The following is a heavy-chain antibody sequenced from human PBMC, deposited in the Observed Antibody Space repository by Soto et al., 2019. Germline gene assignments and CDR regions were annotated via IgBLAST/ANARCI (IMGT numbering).Heavy chain of an antibody. CDR1: GFTFSSYW. CDR3: GRGGSDSPMAPGY. CDR2: INPDGSAT. V-gene: IGHV3-74*01. Sequence: LRLSCAASGFTFSSYWMHWVRQAPGKGLVWVSRINPDGSATNYADSVKGRFTISRDNAKNTLYLQMNSLGAEDTAVFYCGRGGSDSPMAPGYWGQGTLVTVSS. D-gene: IGHD5-18*01. J-gene: IGHJ4*02.